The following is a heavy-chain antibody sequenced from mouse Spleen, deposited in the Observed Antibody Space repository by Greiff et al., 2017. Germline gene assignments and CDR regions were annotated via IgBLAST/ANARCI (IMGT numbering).Heavy chain of an antibody. Sequence: EVTLMESEGGLVQPGSSMKLSCTASGFTFSDYYMAWVRQVPEKGLEWVANINYDGSSTYYLDSLQSRFIISRDNAKNILYLQMSSLKSEDTATYYCARGGIYDDYDNYAMDYWGQGTSVTVSS. V-gene: IGHV5-16*01. CDR2: INYDGSST. D-gene: IGHD2-4*01. J-gene: IGHJ4*01. CDR3: ARGGIYDDYDNYAMDY. CDR1: GFTFSDYY.